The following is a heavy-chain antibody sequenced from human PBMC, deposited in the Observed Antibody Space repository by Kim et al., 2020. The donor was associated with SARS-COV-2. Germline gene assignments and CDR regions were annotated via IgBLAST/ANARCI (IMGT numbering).Heavy chain of an antibody. J-gene: IGHJ4*02. CDR2: IYYSGTI. CDR1: GGSISSSSYY. V-gene: IGHV4-39*07. CDR3: ARVLYSSGWYSSY. D-gene: IGHD6-19*01. Sequence: SETLSLTCTVSGGSISSSSYYWGWIRQPPGKGLEWIGTIYYSGTIYYNPSLKSRVTISIDTSKNQFSLRLTSVTAADTAIYYCARVLYSSGWYSSYWGQGTLVTVSS.